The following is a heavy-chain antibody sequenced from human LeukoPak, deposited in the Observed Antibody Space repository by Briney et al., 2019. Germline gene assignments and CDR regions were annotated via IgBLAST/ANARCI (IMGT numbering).Heavy chain of an antibody. J-gene: IGHJ4*02. CDR1: GFTFSDYY. CDR2: ITSSGSTK. V-gene: IGHV3-11*01. CDR3: ARTPYDYGDYGLDY. D-gene: IGHD4-17*01. Sequence: GGSLRLSCAASGFTFSDYYMNWIRQAPGKGLEWVSYITSSGSTKYYADSVKGRFTISRDDANNSLYLQMNSLRAEDTAVYYCARTPYDYGDYGLDYWGQGTLVTVSS.